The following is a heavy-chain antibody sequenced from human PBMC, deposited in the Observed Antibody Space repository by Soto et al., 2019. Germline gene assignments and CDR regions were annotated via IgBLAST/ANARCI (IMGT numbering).Heavy chain of an antibody. Sequence: SETLSLTCNVSGGSISSHYWSWIRQPPGKGLEWIGYIYYNVNTKYNPSLQSRVSISMDVSTNQCSLKLNSATAADTAVYDFAMGYRAYLGPDDWGQGTLVTVSA. V-gene: IGHV4-59*11. CDR1: GGSISSHY. D-gene: IGHD5-12*01. CDR3: AMGYRAYLGPDD. J-gene: IGHJ4*02. CDR2: IYYNVNT.